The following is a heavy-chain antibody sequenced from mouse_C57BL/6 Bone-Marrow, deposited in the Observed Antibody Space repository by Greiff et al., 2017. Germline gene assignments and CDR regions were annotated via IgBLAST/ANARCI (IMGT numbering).Heavy chain of an antibody. Sequence: EVQLQQSGGDLVKPGGSLKLSCAASGFTFSSYGMSWVRQTPDKRLEWVATISSGGSYTHYPDNVKGRFTITIDNAKTTLYLQMSSLKSEDAALYYWARHGYVDVGGRGTAVTVSA. CDR1: GFTFSSYG. J-gene: IGHJ1*03. CDR2: ISSGGSYT. V-gene: IGHV5-6*01. CDR3: ARHGYVDV.